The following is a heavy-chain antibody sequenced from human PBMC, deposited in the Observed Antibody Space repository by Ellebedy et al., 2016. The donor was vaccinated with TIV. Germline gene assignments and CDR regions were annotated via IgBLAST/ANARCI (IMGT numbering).Heavy chain of an antibody. V-gene: IGHV3-23*01. D-gene: IGHD5-18*01. Sequence: GESLKISCVASGFTFSSYAMTWVRQPPGKGLEWVSSLSGSGGKTYYADSVKGRFTISRDNSKNTLYLQMDSLRADDTAAYYCAKAPSAAMGPIDYWGQGTLLAVSS. CDR2: LSGSGGKT. CDR3: AKAPSAAMGPIDY. CDR1: GFTFSSYA. J-gene: IGHJ4*02.